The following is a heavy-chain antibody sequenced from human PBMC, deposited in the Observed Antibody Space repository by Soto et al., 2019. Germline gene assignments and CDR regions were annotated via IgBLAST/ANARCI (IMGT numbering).Heavy chain of an antibody. D-gene: IGHD4-17*01. CDR2: IIPIFGTA. CDR1: GGTFSSYA. V-gene: IGHV1-69*13. Sequence: GASVKVSCKASGGTFSSYAISWVRQAPGQGLEWMGGIIPIFGTANYAQKFQGRVTITADESTSTAYMELSSLRSEDTAVYYCARDAPYGGNHLYFDYWGQGTLVTVSS. CDR3: ARDAPYGGNHLYFDY. J-gene: IGHJ4*02.